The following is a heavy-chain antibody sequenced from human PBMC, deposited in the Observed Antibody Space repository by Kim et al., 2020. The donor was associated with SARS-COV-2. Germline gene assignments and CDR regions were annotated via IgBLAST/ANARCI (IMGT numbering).Heavy chain of an antibody. J-gene: IGHJ6*02. CDR2: INPNSGGT. CDR3: ARALYDILTGGYYYYGMDV. V-gene: IGHV1-2*06. Sequence: ASVKVSCKASGYTFTGYYMHWVRQAPGQGLEWMGRINPNSGGTNYAQKFQGRVTMTRDTSISTAYMELSRLRSDDTAVYYCARALYDILTGGYYYYGMDVWGQGTTVTVSS. D-gene: IGHD3-9*01. CDR1: GYTFTGYY.